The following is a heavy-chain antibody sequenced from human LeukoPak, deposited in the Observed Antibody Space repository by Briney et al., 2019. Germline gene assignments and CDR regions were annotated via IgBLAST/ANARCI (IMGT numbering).Heavy chain of an antibody. CDR1: GFTFSIYW. V-gene: IGHV3-7*01. Sequence: GGSLRLSCAASGFTFSIYWMSWVRQAPGKGLEWVASMKGDGSVKHFLDSVEGRFTISRDNAKNSLYLQMNSPRAEDTAVYYCARWDAYCSGGRCYSGDFAFDIWGQGTMVTVSS. J-gene: IGHJ3*02. CDR3: ARWDAYCSGGRCYSGDFAFDI. CDR2: MKGDGSVK. D-gene: IGHD2-15*01.